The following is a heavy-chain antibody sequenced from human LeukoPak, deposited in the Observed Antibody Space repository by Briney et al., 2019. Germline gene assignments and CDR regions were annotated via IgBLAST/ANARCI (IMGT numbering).Heavy chain of an antibody. J-gene: IGHJ4*02. CDR2: ISGSGGST. CDR1: RFTFSSYA. D-gene: IGHD2-2*01. CDR3: AKSLQAIVVVPAALRIYFDY. V-gene: IGHV3-23*01. Sequence: GGSLRLSCAASRFTFSSYAMSWVRQAPGNGLEWVSAISGSGGSTYYADSVKGRFTISRDNSKNTLYLQMNSLRAEDTAVYYCAKSLQAIVVVPAALRIYFDYWGQGTLVTVSS.